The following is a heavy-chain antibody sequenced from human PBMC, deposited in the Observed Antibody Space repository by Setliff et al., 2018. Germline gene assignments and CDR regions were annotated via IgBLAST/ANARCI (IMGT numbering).Heavy chain of an antibody. CDR2: IYSSGST. V-gene: IGHV4-30-4*08. J-gene: IGHJ4*02. CDR1: GGSISSGDYY. Sequence: NPSETLSLTCTVSGGSISSGDYYWSWIRQPPGKSLEWIGYIYSSGSTYYNPSLKSRVSISVDTSKNQFSLKLSSVTAADTAVYYCARESRYYYDNLGTLDYWGQGTLVTVSS. CDR3: ARESRYYYDNLGTLDY. D-gene: IGHD3-22*01.